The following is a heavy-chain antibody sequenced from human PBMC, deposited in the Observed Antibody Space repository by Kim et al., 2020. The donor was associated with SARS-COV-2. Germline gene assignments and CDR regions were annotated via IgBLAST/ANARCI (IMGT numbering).Heavy chain of an antibody. CDR3: AKNNYYDSSGRTPDY. D-gene: IGHD3-22*01. J-gene: IGHJ4*02. V-gene: IGHV3-30*18. CDR2: ISYDGSNK. Sequence: GGSLRLSCAASGFTFSSDGMHWVRQAPGKGLEWVAGISYDGSNKYYADSVKGRFTISRDNSKNTLYLQMNSLRAEDTAVYYCAKNNYYDSSGRTPDYWGQGTLVTVSS. CDR1: GFTFSSDG.